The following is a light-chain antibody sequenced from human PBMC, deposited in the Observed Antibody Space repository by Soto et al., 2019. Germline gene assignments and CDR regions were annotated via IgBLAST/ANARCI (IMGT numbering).Light chain of an antibody. CDR2: EVS. J-gene: IGLJ1*01. CDR3: SSYTISTTLD. Sequence: QYALTEPAAVSGSPGQSITIFCTGTSSDVGGYNYVSWYQQHPGKAPKLMIYEVSNRPSGVSTRFSGSKSGNTASLTISGLQAEDEADYYCSSYTISTTLDFGTGTKVTVL. CDR1: SSDVGGYNY. V-gene: IGLV2-14*01.